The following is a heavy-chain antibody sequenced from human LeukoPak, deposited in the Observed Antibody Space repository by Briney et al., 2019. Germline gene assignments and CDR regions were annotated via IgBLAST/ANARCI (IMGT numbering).Heavy chain of an antibody. CDR3: AKEPNAYSSGWYFQD. CDR1: GFTFSNYG. J-gene: IGHJ1*01. Sequence: GGSLRLSCAVSGFTFSNYGTQWVRQAPGKGLEWVAVISHDGTTTFYADSVKGRITISRDNSKNTLDLQMDSLRVEDTAVYFCAKEPNAYSSGWYFQDWGQGTLVTVSS. D-gene: IGHD6-25*01. CDR2: ISHDGTTT. V-gene: IGHV3-30*18.